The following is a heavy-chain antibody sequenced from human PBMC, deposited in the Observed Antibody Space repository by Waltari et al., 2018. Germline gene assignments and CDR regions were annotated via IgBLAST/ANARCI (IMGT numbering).Heavy chain of an antibody. D-gene: IGHD4-17*01. Sequence: QVQLVESGGGVVQPGRSLSRSCAAFGFTFGIYGMHWVRPAPSKGLEWVAVLRSHGSNQYYADSVRGRFTSSRDNSKSTLYLQMNSLRAEDTAVYYCARDPSLTVTTRAFDYWGQGTLVTVSS. CDR2: LRSHGSNQ. CDR3: ARDPSLTVTTRAFDY. J-gene: IGHJ4*02. CDR1: GFTFGIYG. V-gene: IGHV3-33*01.